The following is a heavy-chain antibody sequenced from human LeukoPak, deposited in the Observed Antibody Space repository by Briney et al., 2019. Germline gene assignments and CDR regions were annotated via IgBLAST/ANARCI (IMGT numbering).Heavy chain of an antibody. Sequence: GGSLRLSCAASGFTLSSYSVNWVRQATGKGLEWVSYISTSGTYRYYADSINGRFTVSRDDAENSVSLQMSSLGDEDTATYYCARDLSGLTRGVIRPGYHYMDVWGRGTTVVVSS. D-gene: IGHD3-10*01. J-gene: IGHJ6*03. CDR3: ARDLSGLTRGVIRPGYHYMDV. CDR1: GFTLSSYS. CDR2: ISTSGTYR. V-gene: IGHV3-21*04.